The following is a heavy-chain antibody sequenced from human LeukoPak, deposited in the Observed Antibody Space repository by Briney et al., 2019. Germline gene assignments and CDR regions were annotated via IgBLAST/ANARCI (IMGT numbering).Heavy chain of an antibody. V-gene: IGHV1-69*06. CDR2: IIPIFGTA. Sequence: SVKVSCKASGGTFSSYAISWVRQAPGQGFEWMGGIIPIFGTANYAQKFQSRVTITADKSTSTAYMELSSLRSEDTAVYYCARDLSGVALGYWGQGTLVTVSS. D-gene: IGHD3-10*01. J-gene: IGHJ4*02. CDR1: GGTFSSYA. CDR3: ARDLSGVALGY.